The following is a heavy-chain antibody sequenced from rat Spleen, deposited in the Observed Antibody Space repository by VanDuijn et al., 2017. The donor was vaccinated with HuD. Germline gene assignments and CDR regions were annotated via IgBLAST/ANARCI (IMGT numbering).Heavy chain of an antibody. D-gene: IGHD1-12*02. Sequence: EVQLVESGGGLVQPGRSLKLSCAASGFTFSNYDMAWVRQAPKRGLEWVTSISYEGDDTYYGDSVMGRFTISRDNAKSTLYLQMNSLRSEDTATYYCTRPYYYGTYYYIGYYFDYWGQGVMVTVSS. CDR2: ISYEGDDT. CDR3: TRPYYYGTYYYIGYYFDY. V-gene: IGHV5-22*01. CDR1: GFTFSNYD. J-gene: IGHJ2*01.